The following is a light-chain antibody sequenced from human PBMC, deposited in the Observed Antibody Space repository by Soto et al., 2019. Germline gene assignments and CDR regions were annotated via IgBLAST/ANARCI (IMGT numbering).Light chain of an antibody. Sequence: QSALTQPASVSGSPGQSITISCTGTSSDVGGYNYVSWYQQHPGKAPKLMIYDVSNRPSGVSNRFSGSKSGNTASLTTSGLQTEDEADYYCSSYTSSITRVFGTGTKVTVL. CDR3: SSYTSSITRV. CDR1: SSDVGGYNY. CDR2: DVS. V-gene: IGLV2-14*03. J-gene: IGLJ1*01.